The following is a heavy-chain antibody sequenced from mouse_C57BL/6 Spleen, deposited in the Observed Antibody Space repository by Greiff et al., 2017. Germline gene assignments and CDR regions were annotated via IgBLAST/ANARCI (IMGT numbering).Heavy chain of an antibody. J-gene: IGHJ1*03. D-gene: IGHD1-1*01. CDR3: ARKGLLRYWYFNV. Sequence: VQLQESDAELVKPGASVKISCKVSGYTFTDHTIHWMKQRPEQGLEWIGYIYPRDGSTKYNEKFKGKATLTADKSSSTAYMQLNSLTSEDSAVYFCARKGLLRYWYFNVWGTGTTVTVSS. V-gene: IGHV1-78*01. CDR2: IYPRDGST. CDR1: GYTFTDHT.